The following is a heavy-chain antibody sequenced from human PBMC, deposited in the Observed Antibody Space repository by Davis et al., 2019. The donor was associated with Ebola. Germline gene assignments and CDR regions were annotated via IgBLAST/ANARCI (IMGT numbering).Heavy chain of an antibody. Sequence: PGGSLRLSCAASGFTFSSYGMHWVRQAPGKGLEWVAVISYDGSNKYYADSVKGRFTISRDNAKNSLYLQMNSLRAEDTAVYYCARKDYYYYGMDVWGQGTTVTVSS. V-gene: IGHV3-30*03. CDR3: ARKDYYYYGMDV. CDR1: GFTFSSYG. D-gene: IGHD1-14*01. J-gene: IGHJ6*02. CDR2: ISYDGSNK.